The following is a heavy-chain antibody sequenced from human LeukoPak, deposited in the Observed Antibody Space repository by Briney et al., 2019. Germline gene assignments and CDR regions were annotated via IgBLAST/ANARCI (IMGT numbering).Heavy chain of an antibody. CDR3: THGSMYQLDY. CDR2: ISYDGSNN. J-gene: IGHJ4*02. D-gene: IGHD2-2*01. V-gene: IGHV3-30*03. CDR1: GFTFSSYG. Sequence: GGSLRLSCAASGFTFSSYGMHWVRQAPGKGLEWVAAISYDGSNNNYADSVKGRFTISRDNSKNTLYLQMNSLRAEDTAVYYCTHGSMYQLDYWGQGTLVTVSS.